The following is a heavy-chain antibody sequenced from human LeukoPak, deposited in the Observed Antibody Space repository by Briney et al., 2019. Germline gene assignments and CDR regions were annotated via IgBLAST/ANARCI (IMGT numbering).Heavy chain of an antibody. J-gene: IGHJ6*02. V-gene: IGHV1-8*01. CDR1: GYTFTSYD. D-gene: IGHD3-10*01. Sequence: GASVKVSCKASGYTFTSYDINWVRQATGQGLEWMGWMNPNSGNTGYAQKFQGRVTMTRNTSISTAYMELSSLRSEDTAVYYCARYWFGELEDGMDVWGQGTTVTVSS. CDR3: ARYWFGELEDGMDV. CDR2: MNPNSGNT.